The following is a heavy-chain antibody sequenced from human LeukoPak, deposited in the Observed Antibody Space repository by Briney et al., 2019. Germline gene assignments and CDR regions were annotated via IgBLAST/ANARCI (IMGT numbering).Heavy chain of an antibody. V-gene: IGHV3-7*01. D-gene: IGHD6-13*01. CDR3: ARAETAAGLSAGWCYYGMDV. CDR2: IKHDGSVQ. CDR1: GFTFGSYW. Sequence: GGSLRLSCAASGFTFGSYWMSWVRQAPGKGLEWVANIKHDGSVQFYVDSVKGRFTISRDSTKNSLYLQMNSLRAEDTAVYYCARAETAAGLSAGWCYYGMDVWGQGTTVTVSS. J-gene: IGHJ6*02.